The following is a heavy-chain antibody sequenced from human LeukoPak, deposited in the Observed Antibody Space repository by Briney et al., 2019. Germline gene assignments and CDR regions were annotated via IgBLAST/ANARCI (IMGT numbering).Heavy chain of an antibody. D-gene: IGHD1-26*01. CDR3: AREGLRGATIKNSLDI. J-gene: IGHJ3*02. V-gene: IGHV1-2*04. Sequence: VASVTVSCKASGYTFTGYYIHWVRQAPGQGLEWMGWINPNSGGINYIQKFQGWVTMTRDTSISTAYMELSRLTSDDTVVYYCAREGLRGATIKNSLDIWGQGTMVTVSS. CDR2: INPNSGGI. CDR1: GYTFTGYY.